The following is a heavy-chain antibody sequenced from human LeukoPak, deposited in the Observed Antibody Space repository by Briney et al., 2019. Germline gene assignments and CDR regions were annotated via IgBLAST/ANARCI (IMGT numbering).Heavy chain of an antibody. V-gene: IGHV4-4*02. CDR3: ARVYGGILTGYYGYDY. CDR2: IYHSGST. J-gene: IGHJ4*02. Sequence: SETLSLTCAVSGGSISSSNWWSWVRQPPGKGLEWIGEIYHSGSTNYNPSLESRVTISVDKSKNQFSLKLSSVTAADTAVYYCARVYGGILTGYYGYDYWGQGTQVTVSS. D-gene: IGHD3-9*01. CDR1: GGSISSSNW.